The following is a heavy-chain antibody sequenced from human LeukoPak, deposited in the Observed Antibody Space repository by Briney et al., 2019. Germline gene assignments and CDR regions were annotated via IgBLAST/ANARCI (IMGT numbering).Heavy chain of an antibody. D-gene: IGHD1-14*01. V-gene: IGHV4-61*01. CDR3: ARDNHNDYFDF. Sequence: SETLSLTCTVSGGSVSSDFFYWNWIRQPPGKGLEWIGYIYYSGNTNYNPSLKNRVTISVDTSKNQFSLKLNSVTTADTAVYYCARDNHNDYFDFWGLGTLVTVSS. CDR1: GGSVSSDFFY. J-gene: IGHJ4*02. CDR2: IYYSGNT.